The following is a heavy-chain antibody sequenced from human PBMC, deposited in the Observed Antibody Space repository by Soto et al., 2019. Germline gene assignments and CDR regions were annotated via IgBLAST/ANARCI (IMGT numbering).Heavy chain of an antibody. CDR1: GFTFSSYA. CDR3: AKAVAVSLLGFLLGYPVDY. V-gene: IGHV3-23*01. J-gene: IGHJ4*02. D-gene: IGHD3-3*01. CDR2: ISGSGGST. Sequence: EVQLLESGGGLVQPGGSLRLSCAASGFTFSSYAMSWVRQAPGKGLEWVSAISGSGGSTYYADSVKGRFTISRDNSKNPLYLQMNSLRAEDTAVYYCAKAVAVSLLGFLLGYPVDYWGQGTLVTVSS.